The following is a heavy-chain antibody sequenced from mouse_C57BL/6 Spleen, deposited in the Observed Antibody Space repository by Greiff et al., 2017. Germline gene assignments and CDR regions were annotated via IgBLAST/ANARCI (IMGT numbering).Heavy chain of an antibody. D-gene: IGHD2-3*01. CDR3: ARNYDGYYWYFDV. V-gene: IGHV1-64*01. CDR1: GYTFTSYW. Sequence: VQLQQPGAELVKPGASVKLSCKASGYTFTSYWMHWVKQRPGQGLEWIGMIHPNSGSTNYNEKFKSKATLTVDKSSSTAYMQLSSLTSEDSAVYYCARNYDGYYWYFDVWGTGTTVTVSS. CDR2: IHPNSGST. J-gene: IGHJ1*03.